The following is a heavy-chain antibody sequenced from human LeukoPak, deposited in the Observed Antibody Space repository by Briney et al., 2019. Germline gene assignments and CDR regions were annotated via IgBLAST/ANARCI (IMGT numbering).Heavy chain of an antibody. CDR1: GYTFTGYY. CDR2: INPNSGGT. J-gene: IGHJ4*02. V-gene: IGHV1-2*04. CDR3: ARGPIVGVSQYFDY. Sequence: GASVKVSCKAAGYTFTGYYMHWVRQAPGQGLEWMGWINPNSGGTNYAQKFQGWVTMTRDTSISTAYMELSRLRSDDTAVYYCARGPIVGVSQYFDYWGQGTLVTVSS. D-gene: IGHD1-26*01.